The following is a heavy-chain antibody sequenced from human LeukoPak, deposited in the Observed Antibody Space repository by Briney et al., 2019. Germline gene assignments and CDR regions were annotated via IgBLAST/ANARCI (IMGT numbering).Heavy chain of an antibody. CDR3: ARDGDPYCSGGSCYSHY. V-gene: IGHV1-69*06. Sequence: SVKVSCKASGGTFSSYAISWVRQAPGQGLEWMGGIIPIFGTANYAQKFQGRVTITADKSTSTAYMELSSLRSEDTAVYYCARDGDPYCSGGSCYSHYWGQGTLVTVSS. D-gene: IGHD2-15*01. CDR2: IIPIFGTA. J-gene: IGHJ4*02. CDR1: GGTFSSYA.